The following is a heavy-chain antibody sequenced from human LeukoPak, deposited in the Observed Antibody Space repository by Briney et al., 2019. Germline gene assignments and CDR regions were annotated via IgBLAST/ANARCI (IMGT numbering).Heavy chain of an antibody. CDR2: IYHSGST. J-gene: IGHJ4*02. Sequence: SETLSLTCTVSGGSISSYYWSWIRQPPGKGLQWIGSIYHSGSTYYNPSLKSRVTISVDTSKNQFSLKLSSVTAADTAVYYCAKGYCRGNSCYDDRGAFDYWGQGTLVTVSS. CDR1: GGSISSYY. D-gene: IGHD2-2*01. CDR3: AKGYCRGNSCYDDRGAFDY. V-gene: IGHV4-59*04.